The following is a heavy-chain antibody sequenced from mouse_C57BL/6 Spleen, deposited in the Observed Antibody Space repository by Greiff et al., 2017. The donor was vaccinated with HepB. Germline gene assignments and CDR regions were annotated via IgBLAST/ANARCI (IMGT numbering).Heavy chain of an antibody. CDR2: IDPSDSYT. D-gene: IGHD2-12*01. CDR3: ARSELGRPGY. CDR1: GYTFTSYW. J-gene: IGHJ2*01. V-gene: IGHV1-50*01. Sequence: QVQLQQPGAELVKPGASVKLSCKASGYTFTSYWMQWVKQRPGQGLEWIGEIDPSDSYTNYNQKFKGKATLTVDTSSSTAYMQLSSLTSEDSAVYYCARSELGRPGYWGQGTTLTVSS.